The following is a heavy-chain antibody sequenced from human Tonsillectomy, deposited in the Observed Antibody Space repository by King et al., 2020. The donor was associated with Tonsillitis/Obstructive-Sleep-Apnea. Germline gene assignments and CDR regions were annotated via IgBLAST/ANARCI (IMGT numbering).Heavy chain of an antibody. CDR1: GFTFSTYP. CDR2: ISSNGGYT. Sequence: VQLVESGGGLVQPGGSLRLSCAASGFTFSTYPMHWVRQAPGKGLEYVSAISSNGGYTYYANSVKGRFTISRDNSKNMLYLEMGSLRTEDMAVHYCARVDSSGYYVGLTHPEEYYFGYWGQGTLVTVSS. J-gene: IGHJ4*02. CDR3: ARVDSSGYYVGLTHPEEYYFGY. V-gene: IGHV3-64*01. D-gene: IGHD3-22*01.